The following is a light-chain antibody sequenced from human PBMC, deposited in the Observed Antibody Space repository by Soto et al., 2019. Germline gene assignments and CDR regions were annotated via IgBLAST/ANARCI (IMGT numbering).Light chain of an antibody. CDR2: AAF. V-gene: IGKV1-9*01. Sequence: IHLTHSPASLSASVVYRVTIRFLASQGIGTYLAWYQQKPGKAPKLLIYAAFTLHSGVPARFSGSRSGTDFTLTISSLQPEDFATYYCQQVNSYPQTFGQGTRLEIK. CDR3: QQVNSYPQT. CDR1: QGIGTY. J-gene: IGKJ5*01.